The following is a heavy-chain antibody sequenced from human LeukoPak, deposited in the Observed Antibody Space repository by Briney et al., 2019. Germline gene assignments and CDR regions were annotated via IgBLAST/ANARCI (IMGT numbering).Heavy chain of an antibody. J-gene: IGHJ4*02. CDR2: IKSETNSGTT. Sequence: GESLRLSCAASGFTFSNAWMNWVRQAPGKGLEWVGRIKSETNSGTTDYAASVKGRFTISRDDSKNTLLLQMNSLKTEDTAVYYCTTEMTTVTTYGSGYYFDYWGQGTLVTVSS. V-gene: IGHV3-15*01. CDR1: GFTFSNAW. CDR3: TTEMTTVTTYGSGYYFDY. D-gene: IGHD4-17*01.